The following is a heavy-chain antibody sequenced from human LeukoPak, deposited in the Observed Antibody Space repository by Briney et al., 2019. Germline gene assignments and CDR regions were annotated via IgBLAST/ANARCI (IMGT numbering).Heavy chain of an antibody. CDR2: IYYSGST. D-gene: IGHD6-13*01. CDR1: GGSVSSGSYY. J-gene: IGHJ4*02. Sequence: PSETLSHTCTVSGGSVSSGSYYWSWIRQPPGKGLEWIGYIYYSGSTNYNPSLKSRVTISVDTSKNQFSLKLSSVTAADTAVYYCARASSSWYLFAPDYWGQGTLVTVSS. V-gene: IGHV4-61*01. CDR3: ARASSSWYLFAPDY.